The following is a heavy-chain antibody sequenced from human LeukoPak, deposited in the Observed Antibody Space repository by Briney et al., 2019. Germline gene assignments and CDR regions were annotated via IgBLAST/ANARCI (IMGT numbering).Heavy chain of an antibody. J-gene: IGHJ3*02. D-gene: IGHD3-9*01. CDR1: GGSISSSSYY. CDR2: IYYSGST. V-gene: IGHV4-39*01. CDR3: ARRASIRYFDWLLWAFDI. Sequence: SETLSLTCPVSGGSISSSSYYWGWIRQPPGKGLEWIGSIYYSGSTYYNPSLKSRVTISVDTSKNQFSLKLSSVTAADTAVYYCARRASIRYFDWLLWAFDIWGQGTMVTVSS.